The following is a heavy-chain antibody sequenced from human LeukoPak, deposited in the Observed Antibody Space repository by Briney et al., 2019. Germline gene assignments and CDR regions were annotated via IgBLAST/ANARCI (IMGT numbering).Heavy chain of an antibody. Sequence: SETLSLTCTVSGGSISSSSYYWGWVRQPPGKGLEWIGSIYYSGSTNYNPSLKSRVTISVDKSKNQFSLKLSSVTAADTAVYYCARRDGYCSGGSCLPIDYWGQGTLVTVSS. CDR2: IYYSGST. V-gene: IGHV4-39*07. CDR3: ARRDGYCSGGSCLPIDY. D-gene: IGHD2-15*01. CDR1: GGSISSSSYY. J-gene: IGHJ4*02.